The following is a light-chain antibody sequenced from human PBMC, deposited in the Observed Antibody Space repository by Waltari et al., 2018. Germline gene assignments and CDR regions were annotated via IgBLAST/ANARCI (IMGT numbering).Light chain of an antibody. V-gene: IGKV1-39*01. CDR1: QSISSY. J-gene: IGKJ4*01. CDR3: QQSYSTPRT. Sequence: DIQMTQSPSYLSASVGDRVTITCRASQSISSYLNWYQQKPGKDPKLLIYAASSLQSGVPSRFSGSGSGTDFTLTISSLQPEDFATYYCQQSYSTPRTFGGGTKVEIK. CDR2: AAS.